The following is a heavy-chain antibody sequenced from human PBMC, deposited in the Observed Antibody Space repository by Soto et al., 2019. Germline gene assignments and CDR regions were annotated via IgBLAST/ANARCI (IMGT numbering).Heavy chain of an antibody. D-gene: IGHD6-13*01. Sequence: QVTVKESGPVLVKPTETLTLTCTVSGFSLSNAGLGVSWIRQPPGKALEWLAHIFSNDEKSYSTSLKSRLTISKHTSKSQVVLTMPHMDPVDTATYYCASTYSTSWYWFDPWGQGTLVTVSS. CDR3: ASTYSTSWYWFDP. V-gene: IGHV2-26*04. CDR1: GFSLSNAGLG. J-gene: IGHJ5*02. CDR2: IFSNDEK.